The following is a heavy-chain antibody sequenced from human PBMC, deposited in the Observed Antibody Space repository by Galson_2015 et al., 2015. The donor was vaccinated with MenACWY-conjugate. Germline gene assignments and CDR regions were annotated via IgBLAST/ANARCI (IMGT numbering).Heavy chain of an antibody. Sequence: SLRLSCAASGVTLSSSWMHWVRHVPGKGLVWVARINTDGSSTRYADSVKGRFTISRDNAENTLYLQMNSLRAEDTAVYYCARAAYCGANCYYYFDYWGQGTLVAVSS. V-gene: IGHV3-74*01. CDR1: GVTLSSSW. CDR2: INTDGSST. D-gene: IGHD2-21*02. CDR3: ARAAYCGANCYYYFDY. J-gene: IGHJ4*02.